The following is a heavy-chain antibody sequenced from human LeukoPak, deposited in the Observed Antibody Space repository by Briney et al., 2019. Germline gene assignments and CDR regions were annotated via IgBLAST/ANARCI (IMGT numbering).Heavy chain of an antibody. CDR2: INPNSGDS. V-gene: IGHV1-2*02. D-gene: IGHD6-19*01. CDR3: ARDQVGYSSGWYGLDV. J-gene: IGHJ6*02. CDR1: GYKFTGYY. Sequence: ASVKVSCKASGYKFTGYYMHWVRQAPGQGLEWMGWINPNSGDSHHAQKLQGRVTMTRDTSISTAYMELRSLRSDDTAVYYCARDQVGYSSGWYGLDVWGQGTTVTVSS.